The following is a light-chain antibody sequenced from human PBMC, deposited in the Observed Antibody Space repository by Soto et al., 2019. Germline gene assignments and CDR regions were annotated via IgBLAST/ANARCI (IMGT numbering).Light chain of an antibody. CDR2: AAS. J-gene: IGKJ2*01. CDR1: QTISSY. V-gene: IGKV1-39*01. Sequence: DIQMTQSPSSLSASVGDRVTITCRASQTISSYLNWYQQKPGKAPKLLIYAASSLQSGVPSRFSGSGSGTDFTRTISILQPEDFATYYCQQSHSIPYTFGQGTKLEIK. CDR3: QQSHSIPYT.